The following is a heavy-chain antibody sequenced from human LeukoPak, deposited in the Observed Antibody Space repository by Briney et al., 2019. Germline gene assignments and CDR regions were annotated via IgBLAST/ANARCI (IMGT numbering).Heavy chain of an antibody. J-gene: IGHJ4*02. Sequence: SGAPALTRTVPSGPFFSFYWGWIRQGPGEGMGGIGYNYDSGSTHYNPSLKSRVSISLDTSKNQFSLNLSSVTAADTAVYYCARHSWVNGYFDYWGQGTLVTVSS. CDR2: NYDSGST. CDR3: ARHSWVNGYFDY. V-gene: IGHV4-59*08. CDR1: SGPFFSFY. D-gene: IGHD4-17*01.